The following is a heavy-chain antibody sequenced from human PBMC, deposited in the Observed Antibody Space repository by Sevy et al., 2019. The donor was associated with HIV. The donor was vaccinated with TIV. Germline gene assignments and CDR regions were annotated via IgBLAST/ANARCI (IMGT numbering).Heavy chain of an antibody. CDR2: ISGSGGST. J-gene: IGHJ4*02. CDR3: AKVTGVTMVRGVIIKGGYFDY. D-gene: IGHD3-10*01. Sequence: GGSLRLSCVASGFTFSNAWMSWVRQAPGKGLEWVSAISGSGGSTYYADSVKGRFTISRDNSKNTLYLQMNSLRAEDTAVYYCAKVTGVTMVRGVIIKGGYFDYWGQGTLVTVSS. CDR1: GFTFSNAW. V-gene: IGHV3-23*01.